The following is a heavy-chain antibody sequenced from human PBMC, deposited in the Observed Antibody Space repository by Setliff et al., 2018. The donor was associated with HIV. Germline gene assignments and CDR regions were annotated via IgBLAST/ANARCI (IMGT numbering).Heavy chain of an antibody. J-gene: IGHJ4*02. D-gene: IGHD2-2*01. CDR2: INHTGST. CDR1: GVSISNYY. Sequence: PSETLSLTCTVSGVSISNYYWSWIRQSPGKGLEWIGEINHTGSTNYIPSLKSRLTMSVDTSKNQFSLKLSSVTAADTAVYYCARTRGYCSATSCYALRGPDYWGQGTLVTVSS. CDR3: ARTRGYCSATSCYALRGPDY. V-gene: IGHV4-34*01.